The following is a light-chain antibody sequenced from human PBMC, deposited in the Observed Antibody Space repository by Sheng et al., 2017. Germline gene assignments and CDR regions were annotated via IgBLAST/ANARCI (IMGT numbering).Light chain of an antibody. V-gene: IGKV3-20*01. CDR3: QQYGDSPYT. J-gene: IGKJ2*01. CDR2: DAS. Sequence: EIVLTQSPGTLSLSPGERATLSCRTSRSLSVNYLAWYQQKPGQAPRLLIFDASTRATGIPDRFRGSGFGTDFTLAVSRLEPEDFAMYYCQQYGDSPYTFGQGTKLEIK. CDR1: RSLSVNY.